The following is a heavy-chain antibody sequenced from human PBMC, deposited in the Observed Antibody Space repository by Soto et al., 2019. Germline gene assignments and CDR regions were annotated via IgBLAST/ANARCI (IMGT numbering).Heavy chain of an antibody. CDR2: VIPVLGTT. CDR1: GGSLENLA. J-gene: IGHJ5*01. Sequence: QVHLVQSGAEVRTPGSSVKISCKASGGSLENLAISWVRQAPGQGFEWMGGVIPVLGTTDYAHNFQGRVTVTADESTNTVYLELSSLKSEDTAVYYCARDGRTLRYLEWPAAFDSWGQGTLVTVSS. D-gene: IGHD3-3*01. V-gene: IGHV1-69*01. CDR3: ARDGRTLRYLEWPAAFDS.